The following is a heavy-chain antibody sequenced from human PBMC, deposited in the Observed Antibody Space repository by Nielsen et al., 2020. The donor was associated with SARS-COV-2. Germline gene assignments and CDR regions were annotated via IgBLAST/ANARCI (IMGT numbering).Heavy chain of an antibody. CDR1: GGSISSGGYS. Sequence: SETLSLTCAVPGGSISSGGYSWSWIRQPPGKGLEWIGYIYHSGSTYYNPSLKSRVTISVDRSKNQFSLKLSSVTAADTAVYYCARGAVIGYFQHWGQGTLVTVSS. V-gene: IGHV4-30-2*01. D-gene: IGHD2-21*01. CDR2: IYHSGST. CDR3: ARGAVIGYFQH. J-gene: IGHJ1*01.